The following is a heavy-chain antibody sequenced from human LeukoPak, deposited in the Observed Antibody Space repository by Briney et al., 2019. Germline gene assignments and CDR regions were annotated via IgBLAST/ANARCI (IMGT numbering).Heavy chain of an antibody. J-gene: IGHJ3*02. CDR3: ARGAYYYGSGIDAFDI. CDR1: GGSISSSSYY. Sequence: SETLSLTCTVSGGSISSSSYYWGWIRQPPGKGLEWIGSIYYSGSTNYNPSLKSRVTMSVDTSKNQFSLKLSSVTAADTAVYYCARGAYYYGSGIDAFDIWGQGTMVTVSS. CDR2: IYYSGST. D-gene: IGHD3-10*01. V-gene: IGHV4-39*07.